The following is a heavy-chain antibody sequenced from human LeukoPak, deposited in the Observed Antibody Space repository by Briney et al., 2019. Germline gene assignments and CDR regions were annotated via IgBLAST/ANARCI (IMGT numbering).Heavy chain of an antibody. CDR1: GYTFNSYD. CDR2: MNPNTGNT. V-gene: IGHV1-8*01. Sequence: ASVKVSCKASGYTFNSYDINWVRQATGQGLEWMGWMNPNTGNTGYGERFQGRVTMTRDNSISTAYMELNSLTSEDTAVSYCARGGAGTYYKRDGWFDPWGQGTVVTVSS. CDR3: ARGGAGTYYKRDGWFDP. J-gene: IGHJ5*02. D-gene: IGHD3-10*01.